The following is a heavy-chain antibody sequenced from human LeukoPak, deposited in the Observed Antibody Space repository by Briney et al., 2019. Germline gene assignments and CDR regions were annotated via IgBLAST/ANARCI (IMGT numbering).Heavy chain of an antibody. CDR1: GYTLTELS. V-gene: IGHV1-24*01. CDR3: ATSTYCSSTSCYALSSGDYMDV. D-gene: IGHD2-2*01. Sequence: VASVKVSCKVSGYTLTELSMHWVRPAPGKGLEWVGGFDPEDGETIYAQKFQGRVTMTEDTSTDTAYMELSSLRSEDTAVYYCATSTYCSSTSCYALSSGDYMDVWGKGTTVTVSS. J-gene: IGHJ6*03. CDR2: FDPEDGET.